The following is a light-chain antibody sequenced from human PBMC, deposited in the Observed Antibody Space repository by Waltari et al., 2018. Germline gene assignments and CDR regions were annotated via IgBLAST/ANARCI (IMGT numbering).Light chain of an antibody. CDR1: SSDVGAYNY. CDR3: SSYTSSSPFVV. J-gene: IGLJ2*01. CDR2: DVS. V-gene: IGLV2-14*01. Sequence: QSALTQPASVSESPGQSITISCAGTSSDVGAYNYVSWYQQHPGKAPKLMIYDVSKPPSGVSNRFSGSKSGNTASLTISGLQAEDEADYYCSSYTSSSPFVVFGGGTKLTVL.